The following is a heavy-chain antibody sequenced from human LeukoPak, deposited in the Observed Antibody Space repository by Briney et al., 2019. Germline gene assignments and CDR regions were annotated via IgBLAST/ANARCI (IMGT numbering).Heavy chain of an antibody. J-gene: IGHJ3*02. V-gene: IGHV3-7*01. CDR3: ARMRGQGGQDI. Sequence: GGSLRLSCAASGFTFSSYGMHWVRQAPGKGLEWVANIKQDGSEKYYVDSVKGRFTISSDNAKNSLYLQMNSLRVEDTAVYYCARMRGQGGQDIWGQGTMVTVSS. D-gene: IGHD3-16*01. CDR2: IKQDGSEK. CDR1: GFTFSSYG.